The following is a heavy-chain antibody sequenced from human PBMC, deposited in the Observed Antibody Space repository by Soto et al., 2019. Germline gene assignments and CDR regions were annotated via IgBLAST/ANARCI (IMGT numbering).Heavy chain of an antibody. CDR1: GDSISSGNYY. D-gene: IGHD3-10*01. CDR3: ARVPPGSGTYFNYYYVMDV. J-gene: IGHJ6*02. CDR2: INYSGST. Sequence: QVQLQESGPGLVKPSQTLSLSCTLSGDSISSGNYYWGWIRHSPGKGLEWIAYINYSGSTDWNQSLRGRITMSVDTWKNQFSLKLRSVTAADTAVYYCARVPPGSGTYFNYYYVMDVWGQGTTVTVSS. V-gene: IGHV4-30-4*01.